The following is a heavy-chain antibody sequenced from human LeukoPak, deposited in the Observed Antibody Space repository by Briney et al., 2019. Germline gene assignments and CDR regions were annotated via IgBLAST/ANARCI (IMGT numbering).Heavy chain of an antibody. CDR1: GDSINSYY. J-gene: IGHJ4*02. CDR3: ATRKLGNDY. CDR2: IYYTGST. Sequence: SETLSLTYTVSGDSINSYYWSWIRQPPGKGLEWIGYIYYTGSTNYNPSLKSRVTISVDTSKNQLSLKLSSVTAADTAVYYCATRKLGNDYWGQGTLVTVSS. D-gene: IGHD7-27*01. V-gene: IGHV4-59*01.